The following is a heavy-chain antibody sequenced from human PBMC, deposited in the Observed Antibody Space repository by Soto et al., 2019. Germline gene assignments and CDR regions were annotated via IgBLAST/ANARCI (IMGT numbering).Heavy chain of an antibody. CDR3: AKMVGTTLIAS. J-gene: IGHJ4*02. CDR1: GAAISSTSSGDW. D-gene: IGHD1-26*01. Sequence: QVQLQESGPGLVKPSGTLSLTCTVSGAAISSTSSGDWWSWVRQPPGKGLEWIGEIHHSGNTNYNPSLKSRVTMSVAKSKNQFSLRLSSVTAAVTAVYYCAKMVGTTLIASWGQGALVTVSS. V-gene: IGHV4-4*02. CDR2: IHHSGNT.